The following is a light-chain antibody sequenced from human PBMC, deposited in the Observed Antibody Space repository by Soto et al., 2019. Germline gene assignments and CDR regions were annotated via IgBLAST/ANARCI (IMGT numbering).Light chain of an antibody. V-gene: IGKV3-11*01. CDR1: QSVSNY. J-gene: IGKJ1*01. CDR3: QQRAGWPRT. CDR2: DTF. Sequence: EIVLPQSPATLSLSPGERATLSCRASQSVSNYLTWYQQKPGQAPRLLVYDTFNRANGVPARFTGSGSDTDFTLTISSLEPEDFAVYYCQQRAGWPRTFGQGTKVDIK.